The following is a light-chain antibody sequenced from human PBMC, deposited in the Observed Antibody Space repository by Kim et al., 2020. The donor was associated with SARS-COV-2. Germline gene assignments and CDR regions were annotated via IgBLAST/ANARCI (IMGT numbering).Light chain of an antibody. CDR3: QQRSNWPM. V-gene: IGKV3-11*01. CDR2: DAS. Sequence: SLSPGERATLSCRASQSVSSYLAWYQQKPGQAPRLLIYDASNRATGIPARFSGSGSGTDFTLTISSLEPEDFAVYYCQQRSNWPMFGQGTKVDIK. J-gene: IGKJ1*01. CDR1: QSVSSY.